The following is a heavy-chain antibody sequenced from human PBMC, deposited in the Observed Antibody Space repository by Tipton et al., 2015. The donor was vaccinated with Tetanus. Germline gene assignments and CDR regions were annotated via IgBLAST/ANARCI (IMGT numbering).Heavy chain of an antibody. V-gene: IGHV4-34*01. J-gene: IGHJ4*02. CDR1: GGSFSGYY. Sequence: TLSLTCAVYGGSFSGYYWSWIRQPPGKGLEWIGEINHSGSTNSNPSLKSRVTISVDTSKNQFSLKLSSVTAADTAVYYCASITLRARRSYFDYWGQGTLVTVSS. CDR3: ASITLRARRSYFDY. CDR2: INHSGST. D-gene: IGHD1-14*01.